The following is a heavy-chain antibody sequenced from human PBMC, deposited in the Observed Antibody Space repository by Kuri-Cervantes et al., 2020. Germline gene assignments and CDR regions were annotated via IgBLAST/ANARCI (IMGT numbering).Heavy chain of an antibody. D-gene: IGHD1-26*01. Sequence: GESLKISCAASGFTFSSYGMHWVRQAPGKGLEWVAVISYDGSNKYYADSVKGRFTISRDNAKNSLYLQMNSLRAEDTALYYCAKDIQWGLLNYFDYWGQGTLVTVSS. CDR2: ISYDGSNK. CDR3: AKDIQWGLLNYFDY. CDR1: GFTFSSYG. V-gene: IGHV3-30*18. J-gene: IGHJ4*02.